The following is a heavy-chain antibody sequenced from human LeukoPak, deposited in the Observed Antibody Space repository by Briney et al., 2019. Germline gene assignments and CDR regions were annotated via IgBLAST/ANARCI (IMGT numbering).Heavy chain of an antibody. D-gene: IGHD3-10*01. CDR3: ARDQRVRGVIKTGNDAFDI. V-gene: IGHV3-33*01. Sequence: GGSLRLSCAASGFTFSGYGMHWVRQAPGKGLEWVAVIWYDGSNKYYADSVKGRFTISRDNSKNTLYLQMNSLRAEDTAVYYCARDQRVRGVIKTGNDAFDIWGQGTMVTVSS. CDR2: IWYDGSNK. J-gene: IGHJ3*02. CDR1: GFTFSGYG.